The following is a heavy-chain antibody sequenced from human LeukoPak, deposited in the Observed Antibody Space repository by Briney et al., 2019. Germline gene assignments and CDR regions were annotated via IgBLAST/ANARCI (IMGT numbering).Heavy chain of an antibody. D-gene: IGHD2-2*03. V-gene: IGHV4-4*02. CDR2: IYHSGTT. CDR3: ATGYCSSTNCRIDY. CDR1: GGSITNTNW. Sequence: SETLSLTCAVSGGSITNTNWWSWVRQPPGKGLEWIGEIYHSGTTNYNPSFNSRVTISVDKSKNHFSLKLNSVTAADTAIYYCATGYCSSTNCRIDYWGQGTLVSVSS. J-gene: IGHJ4*02.